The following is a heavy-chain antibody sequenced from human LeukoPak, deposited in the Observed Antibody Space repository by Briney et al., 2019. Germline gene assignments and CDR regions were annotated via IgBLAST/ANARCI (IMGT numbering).Heavy chain of an antibody. CDR2: IYTSGST. V-gene: IGHV4-4*09. D-gene: IGHD1-14*01. Sequence: SETLSLTCTVSGGSISSYYWSWIRQPPGKGLEWIGYIYTSGSTNYNPSLKSRVTISVDTSKNQFSLKLGSVTAADTAVYYCARRKIRYNWFDPWGQGTLVTVSS. CDR3: ARRKIRYNWFDP. CDR1: GGSISSYY. J-gene: IGHJ5*02.